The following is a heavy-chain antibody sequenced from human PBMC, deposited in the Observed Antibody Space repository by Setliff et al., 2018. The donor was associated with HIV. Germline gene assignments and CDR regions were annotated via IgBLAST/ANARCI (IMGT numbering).Heavy chain of an antibody. Sequence: SETLSLTCTVSGLSMSYNYWTWIRQSPGKGLEWIGHVHYSGSTRYNPSLKSRVTISVDTSKKKFSLKLTSMTATDTAVYYCASEKKAWSVSDSFYEYWGQGVPVTVSS. J-gene: IGHJ4*02. CDR2: VHYSGST. V-gene: IGHV4-59*01. D-gene: IGHD3-3*01. CDR1: GLSMSYNY. CDR3: ASEKKAWSVSDSFYEY.